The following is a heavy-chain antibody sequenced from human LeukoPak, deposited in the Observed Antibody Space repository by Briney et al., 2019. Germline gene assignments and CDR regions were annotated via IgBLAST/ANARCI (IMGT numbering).Heavy chain of an antibody. CDR1: GYTFTGYY. D-gene: IGHD4-11*01. CDR3: ARITTRTGKWLGDY. Sequence: ASVTVSCTASGYTFTGYYMHWVRQAPGQGLEWMGRINPNSGGTNYAQKFQGRVTMTRDTSISTAYMELSRLRSDDTAVYYCARITTRTGKWLGDYWGQGTLVTVSS. V-gene: IGHV1-2*06. CDR2: INPNSGGT. J-gene: IGHJ4*02.